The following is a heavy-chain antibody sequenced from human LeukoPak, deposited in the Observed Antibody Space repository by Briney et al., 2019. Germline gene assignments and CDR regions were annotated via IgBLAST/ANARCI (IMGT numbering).Heavy chain of an antibody. CDR2: ISSSSSYI. CDR1: GFTFSSYS. J-gene: IGHJ4*02. Sequence: GGSLRLSCAASGFTFSSYSMNWVRQAPGKGLEWVSSISSSSSYIYYADSVKGRFTISRDNAKNSLYLQMSSLRAEDTAVCYCARQKYYYDSSGYGAFDYWGQGTLVTVSS. CDR3: ARQKYYYDSSGYGAFDY. D-gene: IGHD3-22*01. V-gene: IGHV3-21*01.